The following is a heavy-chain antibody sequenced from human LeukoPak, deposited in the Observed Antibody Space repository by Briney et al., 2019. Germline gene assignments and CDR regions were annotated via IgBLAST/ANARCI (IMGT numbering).Heavy chain of an antibody. D-gene: IGHD2-15*01. CDR2: IWYGGSNK. J-gene: IGHJ4*02. Sequence: PGGSLRLSCAASGFTFSSYGMHWVRQAPGKGLEWVAVIWYGGSNKYYADSVKGRFTISRDNSKNTLYLQMNSLRAEDTAVYYCAREAGYCSGGSCYRFDYWGQGTLVTVSS. CDR1: GFTFSSYG. V-gene: IGHV3-33*01. CDR3: AREAGYCSGGSCYRFDY.